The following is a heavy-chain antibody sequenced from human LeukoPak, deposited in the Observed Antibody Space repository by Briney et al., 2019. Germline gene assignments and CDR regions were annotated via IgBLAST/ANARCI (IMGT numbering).Heavy chain of an antibody. Sequence: SETLSLTCAVYGGSFSGYYWSWIRQPPGKGLEWIGEINHSGSTNYNSSLKSRVTISVDTSKNQFSLKLSSVTAADTTVYYCAREARRRIVPAAIGAFDIWGQGTMVTVSS. CDR3: AREARRRIVPAAIGAFDI. V-gene: IGHV4-34*01. J-gene: IGHJ3*02. CDR1: GGSFSGYY. D-gene: IGHD2-2*02. CDR2: INHSGST.